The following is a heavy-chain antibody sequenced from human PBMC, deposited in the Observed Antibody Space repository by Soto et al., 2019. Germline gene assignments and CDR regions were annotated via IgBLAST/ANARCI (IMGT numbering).Heavy chain of an antibody. Sequence: ASVKASCKASGYTYTGYYMHWVRQAPGQGLEWMGWINPNSGGTNYAQKFQGWVTMTRDTSISTAYMELSRLRSDDTAVYYCARDSSSWDLDYWGQGTLVTVSS. CDR2: INPNSGGT. D-gene: IGHD6-13*01. V-gene: IGHV1-2*04. J-gene: IGHJ4*02. CDR1: GYTYTGYY. CDR3: ARDSSSWDLDY.